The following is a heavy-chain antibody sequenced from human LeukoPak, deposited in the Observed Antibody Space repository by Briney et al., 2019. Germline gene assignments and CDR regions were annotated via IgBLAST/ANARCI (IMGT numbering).Heavy chain of an antibody. CDR1: GFTFSDYY. J-gene: IGHJ4*02. V-gene: IGHV3-11*06. D-gene: IGHD1-26*01. CDR2: ISSSSRST. Sequence: GGSLRLSCAASGFTFSDYYMTWIRQAPGKGLEWVSFISSSSRSTNYADSVKGRFTISRDNAKDSLYLQMNSLRVEDTALYYCARGRATNFDYWGQGALVTVSS. CDR3: ARGRATNFDY.